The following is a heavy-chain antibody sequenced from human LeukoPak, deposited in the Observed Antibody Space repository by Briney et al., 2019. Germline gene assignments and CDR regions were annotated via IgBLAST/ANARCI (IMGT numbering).Heavy chain of an antibody. D-gene: IGHD5-24*01. CDR3: AKVNWGDGYNSGLDY. V-gene: IGHV3-23*01. J-gene: IGHJ4*02. Sequence: GGSLGLSCAASGFTFSSYAMSWVRQAPGKGLEWVSAISVSGGSTYYADSVKGRFTISRDNSKKTLYLLMNSLRAEDTAAYYCAKVNWGDGYNSGLDYWGQGTLVTVSS. CDR2: ISVSGGST. CDR1: GFTFSSYA.